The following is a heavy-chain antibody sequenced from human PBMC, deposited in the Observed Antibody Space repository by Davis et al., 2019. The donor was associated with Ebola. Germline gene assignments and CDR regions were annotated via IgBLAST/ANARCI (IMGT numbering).Heavy chain of an antibody. V-gene: IGHV3-23*01. CDR2: ISGSGGST. J-gene: IGHJ6*02. Sequence: GGSLRLSCATSGFTFTYSGIHWVRQAPGKGLEWVSAISGSGGSTYYADSVKGRFTISRDNSKNTLYLQMNSLRAEDTAVYYCASMGYYYYYGMDVWGQGTTVTVSS. CDR3: ASMGYYYYYGMDV. D-gene: IGHD1-26*01. CDR1: GFTFTYSG.